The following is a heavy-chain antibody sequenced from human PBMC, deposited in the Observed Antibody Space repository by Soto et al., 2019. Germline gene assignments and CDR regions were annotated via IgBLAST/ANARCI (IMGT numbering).Heavy chain of an antibody. D-gene: IGHD3-10*01. CDR1: GFTFSSYG. J-gene: IGHJ4*02. Sequence: GGSLRLSCAASGFTFSSYGMHWVRQAPGKGLEWVAVIWYDGSNKYYADSVKGRFTISRDNSKNTLYLQMNSLRAEDTAVYYYARVQGQPRLLWLGEPPGYFDYGGQGPLVTVPS. CDR2: IWYDGSNK. CDR3: ARVQGQPRLLWLGEPPGYFDY. V-gene: IGHV3-33*01.